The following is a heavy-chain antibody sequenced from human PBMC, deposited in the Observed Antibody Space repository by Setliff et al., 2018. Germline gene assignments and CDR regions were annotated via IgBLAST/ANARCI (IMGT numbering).Heavy chain of an antibody. CDR2: IMPIFGTT. D-gene: IGHD3-3*01. CDR3: ARESGSPRYMDV. Sequence: SVKVSCKASGGTFSSQGISWVRQAPGQGLEWMGGIMPIFGTTNYARKFQGRVTITTDKSTSTAYMEMSSLRSEDTAVYYCARESGSPRYMDVWGNGTTVTVSS. V-gene: IGHV1-69*05. J-gene: IGHJ6*03. CDR1: GGTFSSQG.